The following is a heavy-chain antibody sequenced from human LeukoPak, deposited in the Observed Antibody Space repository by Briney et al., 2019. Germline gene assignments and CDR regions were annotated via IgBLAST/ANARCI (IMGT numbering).Heavy chain of an antibody. J-gene: IGHJ3*02. D-gene: IGHD2-8*01. CDR1: GFTFSCYG. Sequence: GGSLRLSCAASGFTFSCYGMHWVRQAPGKGLEWVAFIRCDGSNKYYADSVKGRFTISRDNSKNTLYLQMNSLRAEDTAVYYCAKEEGYCTNGVCRGGAFDIWGQGTMVTVSS. CDR3: AKEEGYCTNGVCRGGAFDI. V-gene: IGHV3-30*02. CDR2: IRCDGSNK.